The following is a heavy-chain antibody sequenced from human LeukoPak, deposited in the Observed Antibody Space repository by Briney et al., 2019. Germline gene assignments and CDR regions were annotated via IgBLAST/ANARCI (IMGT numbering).Heavy chain of an antibody. CDR1: GFTFNYFW. Sequence: GGSLRLSCAASGFTFNYFWMHWVRQVPGKGPVWVSGINNDGTATYYADSVKGRFTISRDNAKNTVHLQMNGLRAEDTSVYFCATVSEYWGQGTLVTVSS. CDR3: ATVSEY. J-gene: IGHJ4*02. V-gene: IGHV3-74*01. CDR2: INNDGTAT.